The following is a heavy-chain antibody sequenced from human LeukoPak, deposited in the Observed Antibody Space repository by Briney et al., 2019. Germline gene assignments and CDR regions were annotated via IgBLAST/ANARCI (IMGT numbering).Heavy chain of an antibody. D-gene: IGHD6-19*01. CDR3: AREGKYSSGSLTLTFDY. Sequence: GGSLRLSCAASGFTFSSYGMHWVRQAPGKGLEWVAVIWYDGSNKYYADSVKGRFTISRDNSKNTLYLQMNSLRAEDTAVYYCAREGKYSSGSLTLTFDYWGQGTLVTASS. CDR1: GFTFSSYG. CDR2: IWYDGSNK. J-gene: IGHJ4*02. V-gene: IGHV3-33*01.